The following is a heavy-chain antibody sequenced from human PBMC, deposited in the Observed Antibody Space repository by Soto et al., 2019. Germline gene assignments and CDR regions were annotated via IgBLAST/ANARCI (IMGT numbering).Heavy chain of an antibody. V-gene: IGHV1-8*01. J-gene: IGHJ3*02. CDR3: ARPDCSSTSCHFYAVDI. CDR2: MNPNSGNT. D-gene: IGHD2-2*01. CDR1: GYTFTSYD. Sequence: QVQLVQSGAEVKKPGASVKVSCKASGYTFTSYDINWVRQATGQGREWLGWMNPNSGNTGYAQKFQGRVTMTRNTYISTAYMELSSLRSEDTAVYYCARPDCSSTSCHFYAVDIWGQGTMVTVSS.